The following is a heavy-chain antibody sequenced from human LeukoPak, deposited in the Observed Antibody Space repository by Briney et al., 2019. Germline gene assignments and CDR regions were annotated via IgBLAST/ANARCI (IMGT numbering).Heavy chain of an antibody. J-gene: IGHJ3*02. Sequence: ASAKVSCKASGYTFTGYYIHWVRQAPGQGLEWMGRINPNNGGTNYAQKFQGGVTMTRDMSMSTAYMELSRLRSVDTAVYYCAGEDNSSGYRPFDIWGQGTMVTVPS. CDR3: AGEDNSSGYRPFDI. D-gene: IGHD3-22*01. CDR1: GYTFTGYY. CDR2: INPNNGGT. V-gene: IGHV1-2*06.